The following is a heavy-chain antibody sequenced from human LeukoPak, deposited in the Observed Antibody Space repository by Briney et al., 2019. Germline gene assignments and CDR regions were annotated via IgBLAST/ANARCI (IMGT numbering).Heavy chain of an antibody. J-gene: IGHJ4*02. D-gene: IGHD3-22*01. CDR3: AKDHRRYYYDSTGYYFDY. CDR1: GFTFSGYV. Sequence: GGSLRLSCAASGFTFSGYVMHWVCQAPGKGLEWVAIISYDGGNKYYADSVKGRFTISRDNSKNTLYLQMNSLRAEDTAVYYCAKDHRRYYYDSTGYYFDYWGQGTLVTVSS. V-gene: IGHV3-30*18. CDR2: ISYDGGNK.